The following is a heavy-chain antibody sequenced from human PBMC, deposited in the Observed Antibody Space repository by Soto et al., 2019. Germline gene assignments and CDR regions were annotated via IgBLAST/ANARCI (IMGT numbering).Heavy chain of an antibody. D-gene: IGHD4-17*01. CDR3: ASSDCGGNPDHYYYYGMDV. Sequence: QVQLVQSGAEVKKPGSSVKVSCKASGGTFSSYAISWVRQAPGQGLEWMGGIIPIFGTANYAQKFQGRVTITADESTSTAYMELSSLRSEDTAVYYCASSDCGGNPDHYYYYGMDVWGQGTTVTVSS. V-gene: IGHV1-69*01. J-gene: IGHJ6*02. CDR1: GGTFSSYA. CDR2: IIPIFGTA.